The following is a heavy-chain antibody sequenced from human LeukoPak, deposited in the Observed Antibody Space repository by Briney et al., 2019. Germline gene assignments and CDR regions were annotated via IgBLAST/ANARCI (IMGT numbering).Heavy chain of an antibody. V-gene: IGHV4-38-2*02. CDR2: IYHSGST. CDR1: GYSISSGYY. CDR3: ATFNYYDSSGYITRGSYFDY. J-gene: IGHJ4*02. Sequence: PSETLSLTCTVSGYSISSGYYWGWIRQPPGKGLEWIGSIYHSGSTYYNPSLKSRVTISVDTSKNQFSLKLSSVTAADTAVYYCATFNYYDSSGYITRGSYFDYWGQGTLVTVSS. D-gene: IGHD3-22*01.